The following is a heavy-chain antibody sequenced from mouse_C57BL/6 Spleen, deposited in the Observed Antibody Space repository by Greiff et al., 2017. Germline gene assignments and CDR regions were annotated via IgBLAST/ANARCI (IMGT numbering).Heavy chain of an antibody. J-gene: IGHJ4*01. CDR3: ARFRADAMDY. CDR1: GYTFTDYY. CDR2: IYPGSGNT. V-gene: IGHV1-76*01. Sequence: QVQLQQSGAELVRPGASVKLSCKASGYTFTDYYINWVKQRPGQGLEWIARIYPGSGNTYYNEKFKGKATLTAEKSSSTAYMQLSSLTSEDSAVYFCARFRADAMDYWGQGTSVTVSS.